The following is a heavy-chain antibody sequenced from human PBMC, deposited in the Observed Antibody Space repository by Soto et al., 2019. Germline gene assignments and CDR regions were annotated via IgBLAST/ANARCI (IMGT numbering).Heavy chain of an antibody. CDR2: IIPIFGTA. J-gene: IGHJ6*02. D-gene: IGHD2-2*01. Sequence: SVKVSCRASGGTFSSYAISWVRQAPGQGLEWMGGIIPIFGTANYAQKFQGRVTITADESTSTAYMELSSLRSEDTAVYYCARHVPAAGYYYGMDVWGQGTTVTVSS. V-gene: IGHV1-69*13. CDR3: ARHVPAAGYYYGMDV. CDR1: GGTFSSYA.